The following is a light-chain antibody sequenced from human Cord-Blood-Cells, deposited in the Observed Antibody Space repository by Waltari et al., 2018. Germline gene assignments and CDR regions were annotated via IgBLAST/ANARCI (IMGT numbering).Light chain of an antibody. CDR3: HQYNNWYS. J-gene: IGKJ2*03. CDR2: GAS. Sequence: EIVMTQSPATLSVSPGERATLSCRASQSVSSNLAWYQQKPGQAPRLLIYGASTRATGIPAWFSVSGSGTSFTLSISSLQSEDFAVYYCHQYNNWYSFGQGTKLEIK. V-gene: IGKV3-15*01. CDR1: QSVSSN.